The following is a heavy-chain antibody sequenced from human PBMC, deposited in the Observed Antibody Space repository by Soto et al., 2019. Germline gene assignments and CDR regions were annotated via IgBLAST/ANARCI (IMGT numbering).Heavy chain of an antibody. D-gene: IGHD3-9*01. V-gene: IGHV4-59*01. Sequence: SETLSLTCTVSGGSISSYYWSWILQPPGKGLEWIGYVYYSGSTNYNPSLKSRVTISVDTSKNQFSLKLSSVTAADTAVYYCARGFYDILTGYPAPYFDYWGQGTLVTVSS. CDR3: ARGFYDILTGYPAPYFDY. J-gene: IGHJ4*02. CDR1: GGSISSYY. CDR2: VYYSGST.